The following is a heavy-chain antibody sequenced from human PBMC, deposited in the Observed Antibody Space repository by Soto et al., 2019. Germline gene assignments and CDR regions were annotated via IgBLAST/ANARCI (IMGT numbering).Heavy chain of an antibody. CDR2: ITASGGTT. V-gene: IGHV3-23*01. CDR3: ARGGITMIIVLGEQGGLDS. CDR1: GFTLSTYA. J-gene: IGHJ4*02. D-gene: IGHD3-22*01. Sequence: GGSLRLSCAASGFTLSTYAMTWVRQAPGRGLEWVASITASGGTTYHADSVKGRFTISRDNSKNTLFLQMNSLRDEDTAVYYCARGGITMIIVLGEQGGLDSWGQGALVTVSS.